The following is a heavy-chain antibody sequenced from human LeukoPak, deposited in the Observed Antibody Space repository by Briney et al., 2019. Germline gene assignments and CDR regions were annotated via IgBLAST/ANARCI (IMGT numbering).Heavy chain of an antibody. V-gene: IGHV3-9*01. Sequence: GRSLRLSCAASGLTFHDFAIHWVRQAPGKGLEWVSGISWNSGSISYADSVKGRFTISRDNAKNSLFLQMTSLRAEDTALYYCAKELYSTTYGFPFDYWGQGTLVTVSS. J-gene: IGHJ4*02. D-gene: IGHD3-10*01. CDR3: AKELYSTTYGFPFDY. CDR2: ISWNSGSI. CDR1: GLTFHDFA.